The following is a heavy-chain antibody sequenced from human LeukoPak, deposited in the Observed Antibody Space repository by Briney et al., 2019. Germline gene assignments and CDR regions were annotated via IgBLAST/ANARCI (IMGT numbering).Heavy chain of an antibody. V-gene: IGHV3-15*01. Sequence: PGGSLRLSCAASGLTVTNAWMSRVRQAPGKGLEWVGRIKSKTDGGTTNYAEPVKGRFTISRDDSKNTLDLQMNSLKIDDTAVYYCTTVGNPAYFARWGQGALVTVSS. D-gene: IGHD1-14*01. J-gene: IGHJ4*02. CDR2: IKSKTDGGTT. CDR3: TTVGNPAYFAR. CDR1: GLTVTNAW.